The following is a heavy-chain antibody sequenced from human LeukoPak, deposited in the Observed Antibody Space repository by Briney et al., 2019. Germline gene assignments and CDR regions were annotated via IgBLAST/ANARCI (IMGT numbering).Heavy chain of an antibody. CDR3: ARDSLGTSSGWFDP. CDR2: ISASGGST. Sequence: GGSLRLSCAASGFTFSSSAMSWVRQVPGKGLEWVSGISASGGSTYYADSVRGRFTISRDNSKNTLYLQMNSLRAEDTAVYYCARDSLGTSSGWFDPWGQGTLVTVSS. J-gene: IGHJ5*02. CDR1: GFTFSSSA. D-gene: IGHD6-19*01. V-gene: IGHV3-23*01.